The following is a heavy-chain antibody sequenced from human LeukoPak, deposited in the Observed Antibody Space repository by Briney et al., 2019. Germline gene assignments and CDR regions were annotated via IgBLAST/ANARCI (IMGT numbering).Heavy chain of an antibody. D-gene: IGHD6-19*01. Sequence: PGGSLRLSCSASGFTFSSYAMHWVRQAPGKGLEYVSAISSNGGSTYYADSVKGRFTISRDNSKNTLYLKMSSLRAEDTAVYYCVKSAGGVIAVATFDYWGQGTLVTVSS. CDR3: VKSAGGVIAVATFDY. V-gene: IGHV3-64D*09. J-gene: IGHJ4*02. CDR1: GFTFSSYA. CDR2: ISSNGGST.